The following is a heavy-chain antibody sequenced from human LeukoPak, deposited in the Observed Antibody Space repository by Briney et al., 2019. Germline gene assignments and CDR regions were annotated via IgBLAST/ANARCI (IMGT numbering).Heavy chain of an antibody. Sequence: ASVKVSCKASGYTFTNSDINWVRQAPGQGLEWMGWMNTKTGNTGFAQKLQGRVTMSMDTSITTAYMEVTSLRSEDTAVYYCVAMLYWGQGTLVTVSP. CDR2: MNTKTGNT. D-gene: IGHD3-16*01. J-gene: IGHJ4*02. V-gene: IGHV1-8*01. CDR3: VAMLY. CDR1: GYTFTNSD.